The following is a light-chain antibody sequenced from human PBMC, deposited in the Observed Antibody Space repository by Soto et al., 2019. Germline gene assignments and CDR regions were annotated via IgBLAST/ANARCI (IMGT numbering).Light chain of an antibody. CDR3: QQYGSWT. CDR2: GTS. CDR1: QTISSNN. V-gene: IGKV3-20*01. Sequence: EIVLTQSPGTLSVSPGERATLSCRASQTISSNNLAWYQQKPGQAPSLLIYGTSSRATGIPDRFSGSGSGTDFTLTISRLEPEDCAIYYCQQYGSWTFGQGTKVEI. J-gene: IGKJ1*01.